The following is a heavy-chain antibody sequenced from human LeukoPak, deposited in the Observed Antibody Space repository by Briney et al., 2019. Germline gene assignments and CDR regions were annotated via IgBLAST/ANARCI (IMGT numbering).Heavy chain of an antibody. CDR1: GYSISSAYN. J-gene: IGHJ4*02. D-gene: IGHD1-26*01. CDR3: SRMGAASDF. Sequence: SETLSLTCSVSGYSISSAYNWGWIRPPPGRGLEWVGSMSNSGSTYYSASLKSRVTISADTSKSQFSLKLTSVTAADTAIYYCSRMGAASDFWGQGTLVTVSS. CDR2: MSNSGST. V-gene: IGHV4-38-2*02.